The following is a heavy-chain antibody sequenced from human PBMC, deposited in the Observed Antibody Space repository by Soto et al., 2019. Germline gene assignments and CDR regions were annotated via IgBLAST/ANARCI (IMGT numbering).Heavy chain of an antibody. J-gene: IGHJ3*02. CDR2: ISRNGGST. D-gene: IGHD3-22*01. CDR1: GFTFSSYA. V-gene: IGHV3-64*01. Sequence: EVQLVESGGGLVQPGGSLRLSCAASGFTFSSYAMHWVRQAPGKGLEYVSAISRNGGSTYYANSVKGRITISRDNSKNTLYLQMGSLRAEDMAVYYCARRYYDSSGTAFDSWGQGTMVTVSS. CDR3: ARRYYDSSGTAFDS.